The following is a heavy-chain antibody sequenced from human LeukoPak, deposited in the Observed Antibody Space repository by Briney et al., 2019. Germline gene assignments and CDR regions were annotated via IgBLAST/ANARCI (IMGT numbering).Heavy chain of an antibody. J-gene: IGHJ3*01. V-gene: IGHV5-51*01. CDR1: GYSFTSYW. D-gene: IGHD3-22*01. Sequence: GESLKISCKGSGYSFTSYWIGWVRQMPGKGLEWMGSIYPGDSDTRYSPSFQGQVTISADKSISTASLQWSSLQASDTAMYYCARRDYFDSSGSATTFDLWGQGTMVTVSS. CDR3: ARRDYFDSSGSATTFDL. CDR2: IYPGDSDT.